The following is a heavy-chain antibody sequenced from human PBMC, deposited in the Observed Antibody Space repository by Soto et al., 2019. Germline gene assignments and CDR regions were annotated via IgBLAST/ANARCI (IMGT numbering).Heavy chain of an antibody. J-gene: IGHJ4*02. Sequence: PGGSLRLSCTVSGFTFGDFGMNWFRQAPGKGLEWVGFIRSKVYGGTTEYAASVKGRFTISRDDSQSIAYLQMNSLKTEDTAVYYCTRAYGSGSYYIFYWGQGTLVTVSS. D-gene: IGHD3-10*01. V-gene: IGHV3-49*03. CDR1: GFTFGDFG. CDR2: IRSKVYGGTT. CDR3: TRAYGSGSYYIFY.